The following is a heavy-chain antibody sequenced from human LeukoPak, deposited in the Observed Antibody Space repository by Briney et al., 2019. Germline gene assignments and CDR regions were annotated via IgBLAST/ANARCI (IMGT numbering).Heavy chain of an antibody. CDR3: ARDFYGSRPGAFDY. CDR1: GYTFTGYY. J-gene: IGHJ4*02. V-gene: IGHV1-2*02. CDR2: INPNSGGT. Sequence: ASVKVSCKASGYTFTGYYMHWVRQAPGQGLEWMGWINPNSGGTNYAQKFQDRVTITSDTSINMAYMELRSLRSDDTAVYYCARDFYGSRPGAFDYWGQGTLITVSS. D-gene: IGHD3-10*01.